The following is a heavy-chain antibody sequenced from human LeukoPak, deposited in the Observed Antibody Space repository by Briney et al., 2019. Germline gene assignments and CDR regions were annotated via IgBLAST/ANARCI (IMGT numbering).Heavy chain of an antibody. V-gene: IGHV3-30*09. D-gene: IGHD5-12*01. Sequence: GGSLRLSCAASGFTFSSYAMHWVRQAPGKGLEWVAVISYDGSNKYYADSVKGRFAISRDNSKKTLYLQMNSLRAEDTAVYYCASLYTGYDWAKYYFDYWGQGTLVTVSS. J-gene: IGHJ4*02. CDR3: ASLYTGYDWAKYYFDY. CDR2: ISYDGSNK. CDR1: GFTFSSYA.